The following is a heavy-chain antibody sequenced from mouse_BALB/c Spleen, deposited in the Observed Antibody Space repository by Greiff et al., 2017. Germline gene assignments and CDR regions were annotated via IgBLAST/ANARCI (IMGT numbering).Heavy chain of an antibody. V-gene: IGHV5-6-5*01. CDR3: AREGTTEFAY. CDR2: ISSGGST. CDR1: GFTFSSYA. J-gene: IGHJ3*01. D-gene: IGHD1-1*01. Sequence: EVQWVESGGGLVKPGGSLKLSCAASGFTFSSYAMSWVRQTPEKRLEWVASISSGGSTYYPDSVKGRFTISRDNARNILYLQMSSLRSEDTAMYYCAREGTTEFAYWGQGTLVTVSA.